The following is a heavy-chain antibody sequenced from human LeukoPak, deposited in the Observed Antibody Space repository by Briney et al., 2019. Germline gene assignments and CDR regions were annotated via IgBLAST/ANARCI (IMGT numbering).Heavy chain of an antibody. J-gene: IGHJ4*02. CDR3: ARDRWLQFPFDY. D-gene: IGHD2-15*01. CDR1: GFTFSSYG. Sequence: PGGSLRLSCAASGFTFSSYGMHWVRQAPGKGLEWVAVISYDGSNKYYADSVKGRFTISRDNSKNTLYLQMNSLRAEDTAAYYCARDRWLQFPFDYWGQGTLVTVSS. V-gene: IGHV3-30*03. CDR2: ISYDGSNK.